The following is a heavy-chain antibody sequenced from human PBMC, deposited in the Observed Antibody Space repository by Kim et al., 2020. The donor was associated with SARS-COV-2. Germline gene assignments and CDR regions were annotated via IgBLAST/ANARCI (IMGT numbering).Heavy chain of an antibody. CDR2: INHANANK. V-gene: IGHV1-3*01. CDR1: GYTFTNFG. Sequence: VSVQVSCKASGYTFTNFGLNWVRQAPGQRLEWMGWINHANANKKYSQKFQCRVSITRDTSASTAYMELSSLTSEDTAVYYCARTQGLDYCGQGPLLTVFS. CDR3: ARTQGLDY. J-gene: IGHJ4*02.